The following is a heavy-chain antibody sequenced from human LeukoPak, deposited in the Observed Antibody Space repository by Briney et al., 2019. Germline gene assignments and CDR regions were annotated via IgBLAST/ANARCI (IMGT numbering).Heavy chain of an antibody. CDR2: IYYSGST. CDR1: GGSISSSSYY. CDR3: ARLRPSIGAAGTFDY. J-gene: IGHJ4*02. Sequence: KPSETLSLTCTVSGGSISSSSYYWGWIRQPPGKGLEWIGSIYYSGSTSYNPSLKSRVTISVDTSKNQFSLKLSSVTAADTAVYYCARLRPSIGAAGTFDYWGQGTLVTVSS. V-gene: IGHV4-39*01. D-gene: IGHD6-13*01.